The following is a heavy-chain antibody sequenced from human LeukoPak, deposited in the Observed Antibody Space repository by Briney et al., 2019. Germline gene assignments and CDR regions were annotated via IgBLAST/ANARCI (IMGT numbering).Heavy chain of an antibody. CDR2: ISGSGGST. V-gene: IGHV3-23*01. Sequence: GGSLRLSCAASGFTFSSYAMSWARQAPGKGLEWVSAISGSGGSTYYADSVKGRFTISRDNSKNTLYLQMNSLRAEDTAVYYCAKRPHCTGGVCYSIDYWGQGTLVTVSS. CDR3: AKRPHCTGGVCYSIDY. J-gene: IGHJ4*02. D-gene: IGHD2-8*02. CDR1: GFTFSSYA.